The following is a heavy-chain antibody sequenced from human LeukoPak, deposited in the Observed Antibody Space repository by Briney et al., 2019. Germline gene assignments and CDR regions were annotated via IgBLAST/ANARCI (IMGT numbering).Heavy chain of an antibody. J-gene: IGHJ4*02. V-gene: IGHV3-23*01. CDR3: AREGYYGSGSPPSLYFDY. Sequence: GGSLRLSCAASGFTFSSYAMSWVRQAPGKGLEWVSAISGSGGSTYYADSVKGRFTISRDNSRSTLYLQMNSLRPEDTAIYYCAREGYYGSGSPPSLYFDYWGQGTLVTVSS. CDR1: GFTFSSYA. D-gene: IGHD3-10*01. CDR2: ISGSGGST.